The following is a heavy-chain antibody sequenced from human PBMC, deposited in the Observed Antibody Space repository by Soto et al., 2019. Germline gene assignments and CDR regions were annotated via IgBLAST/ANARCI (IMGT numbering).Heavy chain of an antibody. J-gene: IGHJ6*02. Sequence: SETVSLTCTVSDDSSSNYKWSWIRQPPGRRLEWIGYIDSNGGTSYNPSLQSRVTISIDTSTKQFFLKLSSVTAADTAVYYCVRQGFGRLHGLVDVWGQGTTVTVSS. V-gene: IGHV4-59*08. CDR2: IDSNGGT. D-gene: IGHD3-10*01. CDR3: VRQGFGRLHGLVDV. CDR1: DDSSSNYK.